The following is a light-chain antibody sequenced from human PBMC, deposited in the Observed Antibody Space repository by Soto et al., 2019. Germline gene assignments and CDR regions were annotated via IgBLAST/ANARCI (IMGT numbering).Light chain of an antibody. CDR3: QQYSSYVT. CDR1: ESIDNW. V-gene: IGKV1-5*03. CDR2: KAT. Sequence: DIQMTQSPSTLSASVGDTVTITFRASESIDNWLAWYQQKPGKAPKLLIYKATTLQTGVPSRFSGSGSGTDFTLTISSLQPDDFATYYCQQYSSYVTFGGGTKVDI. J-gene: IGKJ4*02.